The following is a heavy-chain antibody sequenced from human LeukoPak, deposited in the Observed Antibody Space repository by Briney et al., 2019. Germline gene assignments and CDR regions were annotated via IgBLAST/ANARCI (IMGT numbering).Heavy chain of an antibody. V-gene: IGHV4-59*08. J-gene: IGHJ4*02. D-gene: IGHD3-22*01. CDR3: ARLYGQYDSSGYYSPFDC. CDR1: GGSISSYY. Sequence: SETLSLTCTVSGGSISSYYWSWIRQPPGKGLEWIGYIYYSGSTNYNPSLKSRVTISVDTSKNQFSLKLSSVTAADTAVYYCARLYGQYDSSGYYSPFDCWGQGTLVTVSS. CDR2: IYYSGST.